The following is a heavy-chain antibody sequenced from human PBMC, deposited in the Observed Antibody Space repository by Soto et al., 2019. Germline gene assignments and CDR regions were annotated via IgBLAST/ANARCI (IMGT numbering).Heavy chain of an antibody. CDR3: ARSYYDSSGYWRCYGMDV. CDR1: GGTFSSYA. CDR2: IIPIFGTA. J-gene: IGHJ6*02. Sequence: ASVKVSCKASGGTFSSYAISWVRQAPGQGLEWMGGIIPIFGTANYAQKFQGRVTITADESTSTAYMELSSLRSEDTAVYYCARSYYDSSGYWRCYGMDVWGQGTTVTVSS. V-gene: IGHV1-69*13. D-gene: IGHD3-22*01.